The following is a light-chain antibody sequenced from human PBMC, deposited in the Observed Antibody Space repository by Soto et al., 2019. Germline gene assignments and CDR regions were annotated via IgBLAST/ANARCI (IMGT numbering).Light chain of an antibody. V-gene: IGKV3D-15*01. CDR2: EAS. CDR3: QQYADWPKT. CDR1: QRVSSTY. J-gene: IGKJ1*01. Sequence: EIVFTQSPGTLSLSPGERATLSCRASQRVSSTYLAWYQQKPGQAPRLLIYEASKRATGIPARFSGRGSGTEFTLTISSLQSEDFAVYFCQQYADWPKTFGQGTKVDIK.